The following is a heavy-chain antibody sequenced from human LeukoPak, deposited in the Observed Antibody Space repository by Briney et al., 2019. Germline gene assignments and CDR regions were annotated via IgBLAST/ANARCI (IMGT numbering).Heavy chain of an antibody. J-gene: IGHJ4*02. Sequence: GGSLRLSCAASGFTFSTYAMTWVRQAPGKGLEWVLVISGSGGTTYYADSVKGRFTFSRDNSKNTVFLQMNSLRAEDTAVYYCAKSIGGVVVVAADYWGQGTLVTVS. CDR1: GFTFSTYA. CDR3: AKSIGGVVVVAADY. D-gene: IGHD2-15*01. V-gene: IGHV3-23*01. CDR2: ISGSGGTT.